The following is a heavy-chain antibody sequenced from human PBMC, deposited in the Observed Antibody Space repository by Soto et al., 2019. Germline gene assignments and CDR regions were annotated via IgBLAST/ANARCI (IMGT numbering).Heavy chain of an antibody. CDR1: GFTFSNAW. Sequence: GGSLRLSCAASGFTFSNAWMSWVRQAPGKGLEWVGRIKSKTDGGTTDYAAPVKGRFTISRDDSKNTLYLQMNSLKTEDTAVYYCTTGPTVTIYFYYRMDVWGQGTTVTVSS. V-gene: IGHV3-15*01. D-gene: IGHD4-17*01. CDR3: TTGPTVTIYFYYRMDV. CDR2: IKSKTDGGTT. J-gene: IGHJ6*02.